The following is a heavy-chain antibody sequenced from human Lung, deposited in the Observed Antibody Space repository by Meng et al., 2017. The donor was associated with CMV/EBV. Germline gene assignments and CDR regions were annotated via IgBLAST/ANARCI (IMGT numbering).Heavy chain of an antibody. Sequence: SETLSLTCTVSGGSISIYYWSWIRQPPGKGLEWIGYIHHSGNTDYNPSLRSRVTVSLDTSNNQFSLRLRSMTAADTAVYYCARDPRLCSSTSCYGYWGQGTLVTVSS. CDR3: ARDPRLCSSTSCYGY. CDR2: IHHSGNT. D-gene: IGHD2-2*01. J-gene: IGHJ4*02. CDR1: GGSISIYY. V-gene: IGHV4-59*01.